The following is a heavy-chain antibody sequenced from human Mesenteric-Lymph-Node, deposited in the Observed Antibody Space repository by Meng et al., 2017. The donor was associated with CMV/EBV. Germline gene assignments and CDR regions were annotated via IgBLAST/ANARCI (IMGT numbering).Heavy chain of an antibody. V-gene: IGHV1-18*01. CDR3: ARDSVVGATDPFGFDY. D-gene: IGHD1-26*01. CDR2: ISAYNGNT. J-gene: IGHJ4*02. CDR1: GGTFSSYT. Sequence: ASVKVSCKASGGTFSSYTISWVRQAPGQGLEWMGWISAYNGNTNYAQKLQGRVTMTTDTSTSTAYMELRSLRSDDTAVYYCARDSVVGATDPFGFDYWGQGTLVTVSS.